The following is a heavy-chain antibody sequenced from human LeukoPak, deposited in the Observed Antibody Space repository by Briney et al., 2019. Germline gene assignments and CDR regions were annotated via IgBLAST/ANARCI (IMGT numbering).Heavy chain of an antibody. J-gene: IGHJ4*02. D-gene: IGHD3-3*01. CDR1: GFTFSSYS. Sequence: GSLRLSCAASGFTFSSYSMNWVRQAPGKGLEWVSSISSSSSYIYYADSVKGRFTISRDNAKNSLYLQMNSLRAEDTAVYYCARGPPLRFLEWLLSLDYFDYWGQGTLVTVSS. CDR2: ISSSSSYI. CDR3: ARGPPLRFLEWLLSLDYFDY. V-gene: IGHV3-21*01.